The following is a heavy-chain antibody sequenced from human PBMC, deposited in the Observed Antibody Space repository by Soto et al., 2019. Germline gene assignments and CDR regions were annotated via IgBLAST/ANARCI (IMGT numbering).Heavy chain of an antibody. CDR1: GGSISSGGYY. CDR2: IYYSGST. J-gene: IGHJ4*02. D-gene: IGHD2-15*01. Sequence: PSETLSLTCTVSGGSISSGGYYWSWIRQHPGKGLECIGYIYYSGSTYYNPSLKSRVTISVDTSKNQFSLKLSSVTAADTAVYYCARADCSGGSCYSHFDYWGQGTLVTVSS. V-gene: IGHV4-31*03. CDR3: ARADCSGGSCYSHFDY.